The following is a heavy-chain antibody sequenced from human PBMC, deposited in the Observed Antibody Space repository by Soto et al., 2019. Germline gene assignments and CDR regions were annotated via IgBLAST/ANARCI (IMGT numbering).Heavy chain of an antibody. CDR2: MNPNSGNT. CDR1: GYTFTSYD. CDR3: ARALTNYYATIDAFDI. Sequence: ASVKVSGKASGYTFTSYDINWVRQATGQGLEWMGWMNPNSGNTGYAQKFQGRVTMTRNTSISTAYMELSSLRSEDTAVYYCARALTNYYATIDAFDIWGQGTMVTVSS. D-gene: IGHD3-10*01. V-gene: IGHV1-8*01. J-gene: IGHJ3*02.